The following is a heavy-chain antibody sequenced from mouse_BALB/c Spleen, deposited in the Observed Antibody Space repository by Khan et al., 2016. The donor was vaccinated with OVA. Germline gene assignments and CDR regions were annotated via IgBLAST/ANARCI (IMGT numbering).Heavy chain of an antibody. J-gene: IGHJ4*01. CDR2: IWVSGSK. CDR1: GFSLTDYA. Sequence: QMQLEESGPGLVAPSQSLSITCTVSGFSLTDYAVSRIRQPPGKGLEWLGVIWVSGSKYYNSVLKPRLSISKDNSKSQVFLKMNSLQTDDTAMYFCARDPPYYSMDYWGQGTSVTVSS. V-gene: IGHV2-6-5*01. CDR3: ARDPPYYSMDY.